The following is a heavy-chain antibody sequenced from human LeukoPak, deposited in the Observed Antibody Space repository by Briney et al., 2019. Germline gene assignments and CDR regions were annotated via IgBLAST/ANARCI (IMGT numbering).Heavy chain of an antibody. CDR3: VRFGIAATYYFDY. J-gene: IGHJ4*02. CDR1: GGSISSSSYY. CDR2: IYYSGST. V-gene: IGHV4-39*07. D-gene: IGHD6-13*01. Sequence: SETLSLTCTVSGGSISSSSYYWGWIRQPPGKGLEWIGSIYYSGSTYYNPSLKSRVTISVDTSKNQFSLKLSSVTAADTAVYYCVRFGIAATYYFDYWGQGTLVTVSS.